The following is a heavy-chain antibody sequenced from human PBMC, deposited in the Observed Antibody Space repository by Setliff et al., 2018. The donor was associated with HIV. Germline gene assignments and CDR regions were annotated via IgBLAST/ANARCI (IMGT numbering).Heavy chain of an antibody. CDR3: AKTSVGATGLYAFDI. J-gene: IGHJ3*02. D-gene: IGHD1-26*01. V-gene: IGHV4-4*02. CDR2: IYTTGST. Sequence: SETLSLTCAVSGGSIGTANWWSWVRQPPGQGLEWIGHIYTTGSTNYNPSLKSRVTISADTSNNQFSLRLTSMTAADTAVYYCAKTSVGATGLYAFDIWGQGTMVTVSS. CDR1: GGSIGTANW.